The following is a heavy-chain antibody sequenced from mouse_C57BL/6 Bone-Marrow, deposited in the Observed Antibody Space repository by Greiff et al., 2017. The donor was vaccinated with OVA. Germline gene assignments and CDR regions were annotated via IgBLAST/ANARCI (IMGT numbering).Heavy chain of an antibody. V-gene: IGHV1-74*01. CDR1: GYTFTSYW. D-gene: IGHD2-3*01. CDR3: AIKWLLAWFAY. Sequence: QVHVKQPGAELVKPGASVKVSCKASGYTFTSYWMHWVKQRPGQGLEWIGRIHPSDSDTNYNQKFKGKATLTVDKSSSTAYMQLSSLTSEDSAVYYCAIKWLLAWFAYWGQGTLVTVSA. CDR2: IHPSDSDT. J-gene: IGHJ3*01.